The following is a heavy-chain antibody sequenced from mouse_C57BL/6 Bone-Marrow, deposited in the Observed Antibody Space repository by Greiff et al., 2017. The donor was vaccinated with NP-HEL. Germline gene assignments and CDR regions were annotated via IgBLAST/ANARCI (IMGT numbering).Heavy chain of an antibody. Sequence: QVQLQQSGAELVRPGTSVKVSCKASGYAFTNYLIEWVKQRPGQGLEWIGVINPGSGGTNYNEKFKGKATMTADKSSIATYMQLSSLSSQISTVYFCAIAVIYCDYPWFAYWGQGTLVTVSA. D-gene: IGHD2-4*01. CDR2: INPGSGGT. CDR3: AIAVIYCDYPWFAY. J-gene: IGHJ3*01. CDR1: GYAFTNYL. V-gene: IGHV1-54*01.